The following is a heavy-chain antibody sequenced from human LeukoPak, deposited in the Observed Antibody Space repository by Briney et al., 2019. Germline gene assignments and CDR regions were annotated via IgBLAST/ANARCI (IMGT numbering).Heavy chain of an antibody. D-gene: IGHD4-17*01. CDR3: ARSTYGDGYYYMDV. V-gene: IGHV1-8*01. CDR2: MKPNSGNT. CDR1: GYTFTSYD. J-gene: IGHJ6*03. Sequence: ASVKVSCKASGYTFTSYDINWVRQATGQGLEWMGWMKPNSGNTGYAQKFQGRVTMTRNTSISTAYMELSSLRSEDTAVYYCARSTYGDGYYYMDVWGKGTTVTVSS.